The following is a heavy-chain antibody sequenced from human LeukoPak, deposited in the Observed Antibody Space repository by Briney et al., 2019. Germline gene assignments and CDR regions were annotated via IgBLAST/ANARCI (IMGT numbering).Heavy chain of an antibody. CDR2: IYYSGST. Sequence: NPSETLSLTCTVSGGSISSYYWSWIRQPPGKGLEWIGYIYYSGSTNYNPSLKSRVTISVDTSKNQFSLKLSSVTAADTAVYYCARVAKGFDYWGQGTLVTVSS. CDR1: GGSISSYY. CDR3: ARVAKGFDY. J-gene: IGHJ4*02. V-gene: IGHV4-59*01.